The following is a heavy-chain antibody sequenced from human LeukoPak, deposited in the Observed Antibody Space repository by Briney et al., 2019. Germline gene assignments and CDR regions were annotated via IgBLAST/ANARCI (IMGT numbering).Heavy chain of an antibody. CDR2: IYYSGNT. J-gene: IGHJ2*01. CDR3: ARRGSGASLEYYFDL. Sequence: PSETLSLTCAVSGGSISSYYWSWIRQPPGKGLEYIGYIYYSGNTNSNPSLNSRVTISVGTSKNQFSLKLSSVTAADTAVYYCARRGSGASLEYYFDLWGRGTLVTVSS. CDR1: GGSISSYY. D-gene: IGHD1-14*01. V-gene: IGHV4-59*08.